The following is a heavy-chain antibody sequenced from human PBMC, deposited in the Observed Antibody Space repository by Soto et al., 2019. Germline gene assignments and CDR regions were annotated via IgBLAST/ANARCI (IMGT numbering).Heavy chain of an antibody. J-gene: IGHJ4*02. CDR2: ISSSSSYI. Sequence: PGGSLRLSCAASGFTFSSYSMNWVRQAPGKGLEWVSSISSSSSYIYYADSVKGRFTMSRDNSKDTVYLQMNSLRADDTAVYYCTKDVLYCGGGSCLVGPSYTFDHWGQGTLVTVSS. V-gene: IGHV3-21*01. D-gene: IGHD2-15*01. CDR1: GFTFSSYS. CDR3: TKDVLYCGGGSCLVGPSYTFDH.